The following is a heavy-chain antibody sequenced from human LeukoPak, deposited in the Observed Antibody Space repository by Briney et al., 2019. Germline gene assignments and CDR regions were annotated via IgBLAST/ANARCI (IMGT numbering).Heavy chain of an antibody. Sequence: ASVKVSCKASGGTFSSYAISWVRQAPGQGLEWMGGIIPIFGTANYAQKFQGRVTITADKSTSTAYMELSSLRSEDTAVYYCARVGGFGDLPFYYMDVWGKGTTVTVSS. CDR2: IIPIFGTA. J-gene: IGHJ6*03. D-gene: IGHD3-10*01. V-gene: IGHV1-69*06. CDR3: ARVGGFGDLPFYYMDV. CDR1: GGTFSSYA.